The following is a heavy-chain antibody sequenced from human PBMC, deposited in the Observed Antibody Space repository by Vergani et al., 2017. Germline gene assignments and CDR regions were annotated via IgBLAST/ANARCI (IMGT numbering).Heavy chain of an antibody. J-gene: IGHJ5*02. CDR1: GFTFNQYG. Sequence: QVQLVESGGGVVQPGRSLRLSCAASGFTFNQYGMYWVRQAPGKGLEWEAVTWYDGNNKKYADSVKGRFTISRDNSKRTMYLQMNSLRDEDTGVYYCARDLRLLYNRFDPWGQGTLVTVSS. D-gene: IGHD1-14*01. V-gene: IGHV3-33*01. CDR2: TWYDGNNK. CDR3: ARDLRLLYNRFDP.